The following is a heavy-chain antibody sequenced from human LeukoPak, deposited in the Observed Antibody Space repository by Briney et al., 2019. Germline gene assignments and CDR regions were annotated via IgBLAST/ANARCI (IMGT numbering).Heavy chain of an antibody. D-gene: IGHD3-10*01. V-gene: IGHV4-61*02. Sequence: SETLSLTCTVSGGSISSGGYYWSWIRQPAGKGLEWIGRIYTSGSTNYNPSLKSRVTISVDTSKNQFSLKLSSVTAADTAVYYCARGGVRPHYYGSGSYRGNDYWGQGTLVTVSS. CDR3: ARGGVRPHYYGSGSYRGNDY. CDR2: IYTSGST. J-gene: IGHJ4*02. CDR1: GGSISSGGYY.